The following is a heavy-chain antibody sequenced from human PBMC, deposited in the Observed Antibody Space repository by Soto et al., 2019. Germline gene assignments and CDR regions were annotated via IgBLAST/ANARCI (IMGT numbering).Heavy chain of an antibody. J-gene: IGHJ6*03. CDR2: IKSKTDGGTT. D-gene: IGHD3-10*01. CDR3: TTYYGSGSSYYYYYMEV. Sequence: PGGSLRLSCAASGFTFSNAWMSWVRQAPGKGLEWVGRIKSKTDGGTTDYAAPVKGRFTISRDDSKNTLYLQMNSLKTEDTAVYYCTTYYGSGSSYYYYYMEVWGKGTTVTVCS. V-gene: IGHV3-15*01. CDR1: GFTFSNAW.